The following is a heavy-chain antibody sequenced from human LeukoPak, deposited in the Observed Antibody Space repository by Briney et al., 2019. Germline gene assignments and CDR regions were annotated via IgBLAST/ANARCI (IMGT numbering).Heavy chain of an antibody. CDR2: IGTAGDT. J-gene: IGHJ5*02. V-gene: IGHV3-13*01. CDR1: GFTFSSYD. CDR3: ARGRGLWPSPSFDP. D-gene: IGHD5-18*01. Sequence: GGSLRLSCAASGFTFSSYDMHWVRQATGKGLEWVSAIGTAGDTYYPGSVKGRFTISRENAKNSLYLQMNSLRAGDTAVYYCARGRGLWPSPSFDPWGQGTLVTVSS.